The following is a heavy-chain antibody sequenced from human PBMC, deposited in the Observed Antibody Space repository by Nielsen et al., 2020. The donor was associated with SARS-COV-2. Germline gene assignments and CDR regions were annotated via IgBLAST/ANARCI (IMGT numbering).Heavy chain of an antibody. V-gene: IGHV4-61*01. J-gene: IGHJ6*02. CDR1: GGSVSSGSYY. CDR3: ARDGIDNGLDV. Sequence: SETLSLTCTVSGGSVSSGSYYWSWIRQPPGKGLEWIGYIYYSGSTNYNPSLKSRVTISVDTSKNQFSLKLSSVTAADTAVYYCARDGIDNGLDVWGQGTTVTVSS. CDR2: IYYSGST. D-gene: IGHD5-24*01.